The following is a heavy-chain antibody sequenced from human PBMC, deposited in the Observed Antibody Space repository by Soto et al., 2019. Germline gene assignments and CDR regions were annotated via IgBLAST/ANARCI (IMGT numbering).Heavy chain of an antibody. CDR2: ISYDGSNK. J-gene: IGHJ6*02. CDR1: GFTFSSYG. CDR3: AKDLLRPGRAYGMDV. Sequence: QVQLVESGGGVVQPGRSLRLSCAASGFTFSSYGMHWVRQAPGKGLEWVAVISYDGSNKYYADSVKGRFTISRDNSKNTLFLQMNSLRAEDTALYYCAKDLLRPGRAYGMDVWGQGPTVTVSS. V-gene: IGHV3-30*18. D-gene: IGHD6-25*01.